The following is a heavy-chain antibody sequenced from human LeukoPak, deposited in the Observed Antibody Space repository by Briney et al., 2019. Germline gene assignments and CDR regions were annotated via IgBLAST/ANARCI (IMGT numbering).Heavy chain of an antibody. D-gene: IGHD1-14*01. J-gene: IGHJ4*02. CDR3: ARTVSVTGTTGLDY. CDR1: GYTFTSYG. Sequence: SVKVSCKASGYTFTSYGISWVRQAPGQGLEWMGGIIPIFGTANYAQKFQGRVTITTDESTSTAYMELSSLRSEDTAVYYCARTVSVTGTTGLDYWGQGTLVTVSS. V-gene: IGHV1-69*05. CDR2: IIPIFGTA.